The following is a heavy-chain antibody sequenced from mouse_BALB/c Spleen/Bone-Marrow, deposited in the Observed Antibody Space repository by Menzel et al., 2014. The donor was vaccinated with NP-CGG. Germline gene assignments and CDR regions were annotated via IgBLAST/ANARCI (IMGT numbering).Heavy chain of an antibody. CDR3: ARGGSGRLCFDV. V-gene: IGHV3-6*02. J-gene: IGHJ1*01. D-gene: IGHD1-3*01. Sequence: EVQLQQSGPGLVKPSQSLSLTCSVTGYSIISGYYWDWIRQFPGNKLEWMGYISYDGSNKYNPSLKKRISITRDSSTNQFVLKLNSVTTEDTATYYCARGGSGRLCFDVWGAGTTVTVSS. CDR2: ISYDGSN. CDR1: GYSIISGYY.